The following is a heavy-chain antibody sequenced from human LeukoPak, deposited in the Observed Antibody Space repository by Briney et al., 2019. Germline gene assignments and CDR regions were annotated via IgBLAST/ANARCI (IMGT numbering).Heavy chain of an antibody. CDR1: GYTFTGYY. Sequence: ASVKVSCKAFGYTFTGYYMHWVRRAPGQGLEWMGWINPNSGGTNYAQKFQGRVTMTRDASISTAYMELSRLRSDDTAVYYCARLVGSWDAFDIWGQGTMVTVSS. J-gene: IGHJ3*02. D-gene: IGHD1-26*01. V-gene: IGHV1-2*02. CDR2: INPNSGGT. CDR3: ARLVGSWDAFDI.